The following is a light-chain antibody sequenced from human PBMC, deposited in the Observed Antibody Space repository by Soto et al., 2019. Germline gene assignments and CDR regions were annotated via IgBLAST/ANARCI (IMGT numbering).Light chain of an antibody. CDR3: LQHNTYPLT. V-gene: IGKV1-12*01. CDR2: AAT. Sequence: DIQMTQSPSHVSASVGDRVSITCRASQDIRSWLAWYQQRPGKAPKLLIYAATILQSGVPSRFSGSGSGTAFTLTISNLQPEDFATYYCLQHNTYPLTFGGGTKVDIK. CDR1: QDIRSW. J-gene: IGKJ4*01.